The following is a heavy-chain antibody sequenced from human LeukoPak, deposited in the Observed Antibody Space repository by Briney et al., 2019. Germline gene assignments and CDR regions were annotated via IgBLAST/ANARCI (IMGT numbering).Heavy chain of an antibody. Sequence: ASVKVSCRASGYTFSSYGISWVRQAPGQGLEWMGWISAYDGNTNYAQKLQGRVTMTTDTSTSTAYMELRSLRSDDTAVYYCARAVRGYSYAYLPYWGQGTLVTVSS. V-gene: IGHV1-18*01. J-gene: IGHJ4*02. CDR3: ARAVRGYSYAYLPY. CDR2: ISAYDGNT. D-gene: IGHD5-18*01. CDR1: GYTFSSYG.